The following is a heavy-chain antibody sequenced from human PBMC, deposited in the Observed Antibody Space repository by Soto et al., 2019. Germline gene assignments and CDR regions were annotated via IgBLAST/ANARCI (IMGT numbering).Heavy chain of an antibody. J-gene: IGHJ4*02. Sequence: EVQLVESGGGLVKPGGSLRLSCAASGFTFSNAWMSWVRQAPGKGLEWVGRIKSKTDGGTTDYAAPMKGRFTISRDDSKNTLYLQMNSLKTEDTAVYYCTTDRGGYSETSFDYWGQGTLVTVSS. CDR3: TTDRGGYSETSFDY. D-gene: IGHD3-22*01. CDR1: GFTFSNAW. V-gene: IGHV3-15*01. CDR2: IKSKTDGGTT.